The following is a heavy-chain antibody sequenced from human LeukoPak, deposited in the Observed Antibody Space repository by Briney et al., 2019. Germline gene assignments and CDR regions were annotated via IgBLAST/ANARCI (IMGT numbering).Heavy chain of an antibody. V-gene: IGHV4-59*08. CDR1: GGSISNYY. D-gene: IGHD5-24*01. J-gene: IGHJ4*02. CDR3: ARLSGDGYSLDY. Sequence: PSETLSLTCTVSGGSISNYYWSWLRQPPGKGMEWIGYIYYSGSTDYNPSLKSRVTISVDTSKTQFSLKLNSVTAADTAVYYCARLSGDGYSLDYWGQGTLVTVSS. CDR2: IYYSGST.